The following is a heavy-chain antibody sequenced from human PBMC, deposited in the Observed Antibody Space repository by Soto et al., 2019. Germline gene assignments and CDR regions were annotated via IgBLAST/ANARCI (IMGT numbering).Heavy chain of an antibody. CDR2: IIPLLGTS. Sequence: QVQLVQSGAEVKKPGSSVQVSCKASGGTFSTYAISWVRQAPGQGLEWMGGIIPLLGTSHYAQKFEDRVTITADESASTAYLDLRSLRSEDTAIYYCAIIDGSGFDAFDIWGQGTVVTVSS. J-gene: IGHJ3*02. D-gene: IGHD3-22*01. V-gene: IGHV1-69*12. CDR3: AIIDGSGFDAFDI. CDR1: GGTFSTYA.